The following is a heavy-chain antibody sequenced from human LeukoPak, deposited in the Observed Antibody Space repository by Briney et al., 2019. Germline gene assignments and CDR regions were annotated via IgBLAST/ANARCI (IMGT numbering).Heavy chain of an antibody. J-gene: IGHJ4*02. V-gene: IGHV3-23*01. CDR2: ITGSGGNT. CDR3: AKWGDYDVLTGYYVSDY. CDR1: GFTFSNYA. D-gene: IGHD3-9*01. Sequence: PGGSLRLSGAASGFTFSNYAMRWVRKAPGKGLEWVSAITGSGGNTYYADSVKGRFTISRDNSKNTVFLQMNSLRAEDTAVYYCAKWGDYDVLTGYYVSDYWGQGTLVTVSS.